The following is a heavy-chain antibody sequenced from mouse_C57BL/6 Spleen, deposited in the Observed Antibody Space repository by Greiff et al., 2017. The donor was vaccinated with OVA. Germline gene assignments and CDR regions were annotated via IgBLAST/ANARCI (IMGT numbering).Heavy chain of an antibody. CDR1: GYTFTSYW. J-gene: IGHJ2*01. CDR3: TRFQDSSGYSDY. D-gene: IGHD3-2*02. V-gene: IGHV1-5*01. CDR2: IYPGNSDT. Sequence: EVKLVESGPVLARPGASVKMSCKTSGYTFTSYWMHWVKQRPGQGLEWIGAIYPGNSDTSYNQKFKGKAKLTAVTSASTAYMELSSLTNEDSAVYYCTRFQDSSGYSDYWGQGTTLTVSS.